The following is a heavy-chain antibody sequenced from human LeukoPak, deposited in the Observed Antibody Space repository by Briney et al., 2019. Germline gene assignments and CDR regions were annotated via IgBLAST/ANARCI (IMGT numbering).Heavy chain of an antibody. J-gene: IGHJ4*02. CDR1: GYTFTDYY. CDR2: INPNSGDI. D-gene: IGHD2-15*01. V-gene: IGHV1-2*02. Sequence: GASVKVFCKASGYTFTDYYLHWVRQAPGQGLEWMGWINPNSGDINFAQNFQGRVTMTSDTSISTVYMELSSLRSDDTAVYYCARDRADCSGGTCYNHRFDYWGQGTLVTVSS. CDR3: ARDRADCSGGTCYNHRFDY.